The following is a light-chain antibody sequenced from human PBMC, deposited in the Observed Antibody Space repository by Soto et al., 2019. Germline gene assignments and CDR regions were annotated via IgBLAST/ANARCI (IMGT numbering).Light chain of an antibody. V-gene: IGKV3-15*01. J-gene: IGKJ4*01. CDR3: QQYNNWPLT. Sequence: EIVMTQSPASLSVSPGERATLSSRASQSLSSSLACYQQKPGQAHSLLIYGASTRATGFPARFSGSGSGTEFTRNISSLQSEDFAVYYCQQYNNWPLTFGGGTKVESK. CDR2: GAS. CDR1: QSLSSS.